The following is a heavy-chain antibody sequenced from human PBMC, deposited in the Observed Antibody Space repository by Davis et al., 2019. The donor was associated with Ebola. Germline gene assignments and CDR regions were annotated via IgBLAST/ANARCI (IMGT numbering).Heavy chain of an antibody. D-gene: IGHD3-3*01. J-gene: IGHJ6*03. V-gene: IGHV3-33*01. Sequence: GESLKISCAASGFTFSSYGMHWVRQAPGKGLEWVAVIWYDGSNKYYADSVKGRFTISRDNSKNTLYLQMNSLRAEDTAVYYCARDSYYDFWSGYELYYYYYMDVWGKGTTVTVSS. CDR3: ARDSYYDFWSGYELYYYYYMDV. CDR1: GFTFSSYG. CDR2: IWYDGSNK.